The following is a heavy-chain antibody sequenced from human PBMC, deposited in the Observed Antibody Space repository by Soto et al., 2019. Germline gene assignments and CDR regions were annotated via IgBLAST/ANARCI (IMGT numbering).Heavy chain of an antibody. CDR1: GFTFSNYA. CDR2: ISGSGGST. V-gene: IGHV3-23*01. D-gene: IGHD5-18*01. J-gene: IGHJ4*02. CDR3: AKLSGYTYGAWDY. Sequence: GGSLRLSCAASGFTFSNYAMSWVRQAPGKGLEWVSVISGSGGSTYYADSVKGRFTISRDNSKNTLYLQMNSLRAEDTAVYYCAKLSGYTYGAWDYWGQGTLVTVSS.